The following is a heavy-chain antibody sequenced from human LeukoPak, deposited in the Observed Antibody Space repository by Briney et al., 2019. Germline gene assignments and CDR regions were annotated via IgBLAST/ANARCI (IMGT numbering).Heavy chain of an antibody. D-gene: IGHD3-3*01. CDR2: ISPYNGNT. J-gene: IGHJ5*02. CDR1: GYTFTDDG. V-gene: IGHV1-18*01. CDR3: ATSGAVIGRITIFGVALSQGWFDP. Sequence: ASVKVSCKASGYTFTDDGISWVRQAPGQGLEWMGWISPYNGNTKYADKVLGRVTMSTDISTTTAYMELRGLRSEDTAVYYCATSGAVIGRITIFGVALSQGWFDPWGQGTLVTVSS.